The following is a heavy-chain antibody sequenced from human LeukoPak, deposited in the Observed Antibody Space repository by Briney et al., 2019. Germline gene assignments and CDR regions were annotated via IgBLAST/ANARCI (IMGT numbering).Heavy chain of an antibody. V-gene: IGHV4-4*07. CDR1: GGSIGSYY. CDR3: ARQPVLLWFGEENWFDP. Sequence: SETLSLTCTASGGSIGSYYWSWIRQPAGKGLEWIGRIYTSGSTNYNPSLKSRVTMSVDTSKNQFSLKLSSVTAADTAVYYCARQPVLLWFGEENWFDPWGQGTLVTVSS. CDR2: IYTSGST. D-gene: IGHD3-10*01. J-gene: IGHJ5*02.